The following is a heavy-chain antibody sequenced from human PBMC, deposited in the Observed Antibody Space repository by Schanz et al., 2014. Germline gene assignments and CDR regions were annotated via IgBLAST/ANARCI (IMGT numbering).Heavy chain of an antibody. J-gene: IGHJ4*02. V-gene: IGHV3-23*04. CDR1: GLSLSNYA. Sequence: EVQLVESGGGLVKPGGSLRLSCAASGFSASGLSLSNYAMSWVRQAPGGGLEWLSSISSSESWTSYADSVKGRFTISRDNFNDIVYLQMNGLRAEDTALYYCAKDIGGAVAAPVYDSWGQGTLVTVSS. CDR3: AKDIGGAVAAPVYDS. CDR2: ISSSESWT. D-gene: IGHD2-15*01.